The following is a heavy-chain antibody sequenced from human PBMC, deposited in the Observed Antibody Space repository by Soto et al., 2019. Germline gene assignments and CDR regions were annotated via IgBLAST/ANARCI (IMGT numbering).Heavy chain of an antibody. Sequence: QVQLVQSGTEVKKPGASVKVSCKASGYTFTRYGINWVRQAPGLGLEWVGWISPYNGRTSYSQTVQGRVTMTTDTSTSTAYMELTSLRSDDTAVYYCARTKDADYWGQGTQVTVSS. J-gene: IGHJ4*02. CDR3: ARTKDADY. CDR1: GYTFTRYG. CDR2: ISPYNGRT. V-gene: IGHV1-18*01.